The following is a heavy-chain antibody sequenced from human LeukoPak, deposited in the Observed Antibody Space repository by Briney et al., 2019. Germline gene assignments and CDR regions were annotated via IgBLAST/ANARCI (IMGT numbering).Heavy chain of an antibody. D-gene: IGHD3-22*01. CDR1: GGSFSGYY. CDR3: AARDYYDSSGWANWFDP. CDR2: IYHSGST. J-gene: IGHJ5*02. V-gene: IGHV4-34*01. Sequence: SETLSLTCAVYGGSFSGYYWSWIRQPPGKGLEWIGEIYHSGSTNYNPSLKSRVTISVDKSKNQFSLKLSSVTAADTAVYYCAARDYYDSSGWANWFDPWGQGTLVTVSS.